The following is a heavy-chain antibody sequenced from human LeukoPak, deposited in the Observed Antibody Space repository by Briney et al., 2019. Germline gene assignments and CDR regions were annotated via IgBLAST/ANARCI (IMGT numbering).Heavy chain of an antibody. CDR1: GFTFSSYA. CDR2: ISGSGGST. Sequence: GGSLRLSCAASGFTFSSYAMSWVRQAPGKGLEWVSAISGSGGSTYYADSVKGRFTISRDNSKNTLYLQMNSLRAEDTAVYYCAKQYDSSGYYYGLGYHWGQGTLVTVSS. CDR3: AKQYDSSGYYYGLGYH. D-gene: IGHD3-22*01. V-gene: IGHV3-23*01. J-gene: IGHJ5*02.